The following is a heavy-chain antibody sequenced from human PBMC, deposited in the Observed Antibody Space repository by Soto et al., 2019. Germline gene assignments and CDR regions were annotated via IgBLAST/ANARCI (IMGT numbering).Heavy chain of an antibody. Sequence: ASVKVSCKASGYTFTSYAVHWVRQAPGQRLEWMGWINAGNGNTKYSQKFQGRVTITRDTSASTAYMELSSLRSEDTAVYYCATGTLGGLGELSLSALCYYYGMDVWGQGTTVTVSS. CDR1: GYTFTSYA. V-gene: IGHV1-3*01. J-gene: IGHJ6*02. D-gene: IGHD3-16*02. CDR3: ATGTLGGLGELSLSALCYYYGMDV. CDR2: INAGNGNT.